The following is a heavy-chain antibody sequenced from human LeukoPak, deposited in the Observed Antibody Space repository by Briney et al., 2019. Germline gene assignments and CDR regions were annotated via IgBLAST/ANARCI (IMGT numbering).Heavy chain of an antibody. Sequence: GASVKVSCKASGYTFTSYDINWVRQATGQGLEWMGWMNPNSGNTGYAQKFQGRVTITRNTSISTAYMELSSLRSGDTAVYYCARGFRGGVGEYSSSSSLFDYWGQGTLVTVSS. CDR3: ARGFRGGVGEYSSSSSLFDY. V-gene: IGHV1-8*03. J-gene: IGHJ4*02. CDR1: GYTFTSYD. CDR2: MNPNSGNT. D-gene: IGHD6-6*01.